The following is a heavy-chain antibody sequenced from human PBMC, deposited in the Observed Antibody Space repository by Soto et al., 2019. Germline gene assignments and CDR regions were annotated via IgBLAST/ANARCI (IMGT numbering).Heavy chain of an antibody. Sequence: GGSLRLSCEASGFRFMDYYMGWIRQGPGKRLEWISYISVTSDDTKYADSVKGRFTISRDNAANFVFLHMNSLRDEDTAVYFCARSLRATSTLSYWGHGTPVSVSS. CDR3: ARSLRATSTLSY. CDR2: ISVTSDDT. V-gene: IGHV3-11*06. CDR1: GFRFMDYY. D-gene: IGHD2-15*01. J-gene: IGHJ4*01.